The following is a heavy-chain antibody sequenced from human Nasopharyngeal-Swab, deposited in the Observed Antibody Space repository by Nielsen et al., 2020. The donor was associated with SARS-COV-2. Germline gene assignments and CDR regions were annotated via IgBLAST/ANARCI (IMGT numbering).Heavy chain of an antibody. CDR3: AKSGSGWPDYFDY. CDR2: ISWDGGST. V-gene: IGHV3-43*01. J-gene: IGHJ4*02. D-gene: IGHD6-19*01. Sequence: GGSLRLSCAASGFTFDDYTMHWVRQAPGKGLEWVSLISWDGGSTYYADSVKGRFTISRDNSKNTLYLQMNSLRAEDTAVYYCAKSGSGWPDYFDYWGQGTLVTVSS. CDR1: GFTFDDYT.